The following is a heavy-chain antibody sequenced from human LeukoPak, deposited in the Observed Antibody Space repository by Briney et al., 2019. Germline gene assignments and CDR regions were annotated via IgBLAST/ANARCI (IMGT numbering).Heavy chain of an antibody. Sequence: GGSLSLSCAASGFTFSSYVMSWVRQAPGKGLEWVLGICGSGGRTYYADSVKGRFTISRDNSKNSLHLQMNRLRAEDTAVYYCAKVTFEWVDPWGQGTLVTVSS. V-gene: IGHV3-23*01. D-gene: IGHD2/OR15-2a*01. CDR3: AKVTFEWVDP. J-gene: IGHJ5*02. CDR1: GFTFSSYV. CDR2: ICGSGGRT.